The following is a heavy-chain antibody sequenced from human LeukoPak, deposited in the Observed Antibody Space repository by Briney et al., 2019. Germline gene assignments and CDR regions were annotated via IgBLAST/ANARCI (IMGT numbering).Heavy chain of an antibody. J-gene: IGHJ3*02. CDR1: GGSFSGYY. CDR2: INHSGST. CDR3: ARGDYDSSGYYYDGYAFDI. Sequence: SETLSLTCAVYGGSFSGYYWSWIRQPPGKGLEWIGEINHSGSTNYNPSLKSRVTISVDTSKNQFSLKLSSVTAADTAVYYCARGDYDSSGYYYDGYAFDIWGQGTMVTVSS. V-gene: IGHV4-34*01. D-gene: IGHD3-22*01.